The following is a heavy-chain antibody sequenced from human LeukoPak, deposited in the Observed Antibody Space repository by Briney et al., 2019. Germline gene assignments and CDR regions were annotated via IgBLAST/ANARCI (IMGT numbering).Heavy chain of an antibody. V-gene: IGHV4-34*01. J-gene: IGHJ4*02. CDR3: ARGWSRGATG. Sequence: SGTLSLTCAVYGGSFSGYYWSWIRQPPGKGLEWIGEINHSGSTNYNPSLKSRVTISVDTSKNQFSLKLSSVTAADTAVYYCARGWSRGATGWGQGTLVTVSS. CDR1: GGSFSGYY. D-gene: IGHD1-26*01. CDR2: INHSGST.